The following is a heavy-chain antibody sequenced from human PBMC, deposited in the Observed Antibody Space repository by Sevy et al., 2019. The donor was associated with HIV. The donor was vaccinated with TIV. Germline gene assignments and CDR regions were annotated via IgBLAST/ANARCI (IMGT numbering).Heavy chain of an antibody. CDR1: GFTFSSYG. Sequence: GGSLRLSCAASGFTFSSYGMHWVRQAPGKGLEWVAFIRYDGSNKYYADSVKGRFTISRDNSKNTLYLQMNSLRAEDTAVYYCGREIMIFGVVIDYWGQGTLVTVSS. J-gene: IGHJ4*02. CDR2: IRYDGSNK. D-gene: IGHD3-3*01. CDR3: GREIMIFGVVIDY. V-gene: IGHV3-30*02.